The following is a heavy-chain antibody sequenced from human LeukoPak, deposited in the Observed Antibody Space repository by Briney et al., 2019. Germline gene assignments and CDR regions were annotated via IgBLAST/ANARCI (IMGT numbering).Heavy chain of an antibody. CDR2: IKQDGSEK. Sequence: GGSLRLSCAASGFTVSSNYMSWVRQAPGKGLEWVANIKQDGSEKYYVDSVKGRFTISRDNAKNSLYLQMNSLRAEDTAVYYCARGRGRIAAAGTGYYMDVWGKGTTVTVSS. V-gene: IGHV3-7*01. CDR1: GFTVSSNY. D-gene: IGHD6-13*01. J-gene: IGHJ6*03. CDR3: ARGRGRIAAAGTGYYMDV.